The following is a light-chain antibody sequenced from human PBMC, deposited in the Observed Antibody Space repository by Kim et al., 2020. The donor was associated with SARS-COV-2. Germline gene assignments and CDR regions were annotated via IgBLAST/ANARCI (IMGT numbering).Light chain of an antibody. CDR3: QQYNNWAPLT. CDR2: GAS. Sequence: EILMTQSPATLSVSPGERATLSCRASQSVSSNLAWYQQKPGQAPRLLIYGASTRATGIPARFSGSGSGTEFTLTISSLQSEDFAVYYCQQYNNWAPLTFGGGTKVDIK. CDR1: QSVSSN. V-gene: IGKV3-15*01. J-gene: IGKJ4*01.